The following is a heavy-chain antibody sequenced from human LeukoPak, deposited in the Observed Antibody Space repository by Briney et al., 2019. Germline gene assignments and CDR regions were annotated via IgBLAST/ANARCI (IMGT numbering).Heavy chain of an antibody. J-gene: IGHJ4*02. D-gene: IGHD4-17*01. CDR1: GGSIGSSNYY. V-gene: IGHV4-39*07. Sequence: SETLSLTCTVSGGSIGSSNYYWGWIRQPPGKGLEWIGSIYYGGSTYYSPSLKSRVTISVDTSKNQFSLKLSSVTAADTAVYSCARGRYGDYERYFDYWGQGTLVTVSS. CDR2: IYYGGST. CDR3: ARGRYGDYERYFDY.